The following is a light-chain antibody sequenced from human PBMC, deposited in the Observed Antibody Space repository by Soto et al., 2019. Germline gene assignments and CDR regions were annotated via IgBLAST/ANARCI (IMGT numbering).Light chain of an antibody. V-gene: IGKV3-20*01. CDR3: QQYRNSFT. CDR2: GAS. CDR1: QSLDRNY. J-gene: IGKJ5*01. Sequence: EIVLTQSPGTLSLSPGESATLSCRASQSLDRNYFAWYQQKPGQAPRLLIYGASIRATGISDRFSGSGSGTDFTLAISRLEPEDFAVYYCQQYRNSFTFGQGTRLEIK.